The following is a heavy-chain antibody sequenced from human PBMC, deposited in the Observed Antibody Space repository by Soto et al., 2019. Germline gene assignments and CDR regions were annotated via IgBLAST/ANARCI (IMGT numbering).Heavy chain of an antibody. CDR2: ISFNSNTI. V-gene: IGHV3-48*01. J-gene: IGHJ5*02. CDR1: EFAFSLSN. Sequence: GGSLRLSCAASEFAFSLSNMNWVRQAPGKGLEWISYISFNSNTILYADSVRGRFTISRDNAKNSLYLQMNSLRGEDTAVYFCARGLTHFDPWGQGTLVTVSS. CDR3: ARGLTHFDP.